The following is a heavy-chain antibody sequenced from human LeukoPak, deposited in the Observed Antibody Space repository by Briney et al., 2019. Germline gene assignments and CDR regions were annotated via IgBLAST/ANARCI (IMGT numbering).Heavy chain of an antibody. V-gene: IGHV4-59*11. J-gene: IGHJ4*02. CDR3: ARAPGNDDEPFDY. CDR2: IYYSGST. CDR1: GGSISSHY. Sequence: SETLSLTCTVSGGSISSHYWSWIRQPPGKGLEWIGYIYYSGSTNYNPSLKSRVTISVDTSKNQFSLKLSSVTAADTAVYYCARAPGNDDEPFDYWGQGTLVTVSS. D-gene: IGHD1-1*01.